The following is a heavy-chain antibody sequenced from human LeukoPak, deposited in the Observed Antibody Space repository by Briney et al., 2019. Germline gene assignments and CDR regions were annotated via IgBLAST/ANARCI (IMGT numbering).Heavy chain of an antibody. V-gene: IGHV4-30-2*01. J-gene: IGHJ5*02. CDR2: IYHSGST. CDR3: ARVGEYSSSWWTQGEWFDP. Sequence: SETLSLTCAVSGGSISSGGYSWSWIRQPPGKGLEWIGYIYHSGSTYYNPSLKSRVTISVDRSKNQFSLKLSSVTAADTAVYYCARVGEYSSSWWTQGEWFDPWGQGTLVTVSS. D-gene: IGHD6-13*01. CDR1: GGSISSGGYS.